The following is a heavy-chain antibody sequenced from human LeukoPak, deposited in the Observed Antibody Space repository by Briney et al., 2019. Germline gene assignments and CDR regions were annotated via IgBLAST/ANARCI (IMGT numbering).Heavy chain of an antibody. D-gene: IGHD2-21*02. J-gene: IGHJ4*02. Sequence: EGSLRLSCAASGFTFDDYAMHWVRQAPGKGLEWVAVISYDGSEKYYADSVKGRFTISRDNSKNTLHLQMSSLRAEDTAVYYCARAYVVVTAITTSYFDYWGQGTLVTVSS. CDR2: ISYDGSEK. CDR1: GFTFDDYA. CDR3: ARAYVVVTAITTSYFDY. V-gene: IGHV3-30-3*01.